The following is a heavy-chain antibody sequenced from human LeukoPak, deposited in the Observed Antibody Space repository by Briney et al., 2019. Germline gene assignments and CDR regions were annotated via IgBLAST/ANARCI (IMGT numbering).Heavy chain of an antibody. CDR2: FDPEDGET. D-gene: IGHD3-22*01. Sequence: AASVKVSCKVSGYTLTELSMHWVRQAPGKGLEWMGGFDPEDGETIYAQKFQGRVTMTEDTSTDTAYMELSSLRSEDTAVYYCATWDSSGYYHDYWGQGTLVTVSS. CDR3: ATWDSSGYYHDY. CDR1: GYTLTELS. V-gene: IGHV1-24*01. J-gene: IGHJ4*02.